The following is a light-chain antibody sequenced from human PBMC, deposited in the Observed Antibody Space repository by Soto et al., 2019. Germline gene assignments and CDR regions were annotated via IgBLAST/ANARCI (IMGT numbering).Light chain of an antibody. V-gene: IGLV2-14*01. Sequence: QSALTQPASVSGSPGQSITLSCTGTSSDIGGYAYVSWYQRHPGKAPKLIIYDVNNRPSGVSNRFSGSKSGNTASLTISGRQAEDEADYYCTSDASGSSHVVFGGGTKVTVL. CDR3: TSDASGSSHVV. J-gene: IGLJ2*01. CDR2: DVN. CDR1: SSDIGGYAY.